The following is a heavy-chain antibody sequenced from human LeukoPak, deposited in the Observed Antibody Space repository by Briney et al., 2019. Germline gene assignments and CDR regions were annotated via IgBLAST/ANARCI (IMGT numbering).Heavy chain of an antibody. Sequence: PGGSLRLSCTASGFTFGDYAMSWVRQAPGKGLEWVGFIRSKAYGGTTEYAASVKGRFTISRDDSKSIAYLQMNSLKTEDTAVYYCTRDGGYDFWSGYYFDYWGQGTLVTVSS. CDR3: TRDGGYDFWSGYYFDY. CDR2: IRSKAYGGTT. D-gene: IGHD3-3*01. J-gene: IGHJ4*02. CDR1: GFTFGDYA. V-gene: IGHV3-49*04.